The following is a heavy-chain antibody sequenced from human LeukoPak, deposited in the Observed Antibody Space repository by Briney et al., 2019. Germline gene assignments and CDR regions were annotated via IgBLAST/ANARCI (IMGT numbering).Heavy chain of an antibody. CDR2: ISDSGGRT. Sequence: GGSLRLSCAVSGITLSNYGMSWVRQAPGRGLEWVAGISDSGGRTNYADSVRGRFTISRDNPKNTLYLQMNSLRAEDTAVYFCAKRGVVIRVILVGFHKEAYYFDSWGQGALVTVSS. V-gene: IGHV3-23*01. D-gene: IGHD3-22*01. J-gene: IGHJ4*02. CDR3: AKRGVVIRVILVGFHKEAYYFDS. CDR1: GITLSNYG.